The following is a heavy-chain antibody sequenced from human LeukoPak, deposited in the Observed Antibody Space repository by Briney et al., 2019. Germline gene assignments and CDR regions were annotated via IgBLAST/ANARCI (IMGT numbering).Heavy chain of an antibody. CDR3: ARIYYGSGSPDGY. CDR2: IVPIYDVT. V-gene: IGHV1-69*13. D-gene: IGHD3-10*01. CDR1: GTSFTSYA. Sequence: GASVKVSCKASGTSFTSYAISWVRQAPGQGLEWMGAIVPIYDVTNYAQTFRGRVTMTADESTSTAYMELSSLTSEDTAMYYCARIYYGSGSPDGYWGQGTLVTVSS. J-gene: IGHJ4*02.